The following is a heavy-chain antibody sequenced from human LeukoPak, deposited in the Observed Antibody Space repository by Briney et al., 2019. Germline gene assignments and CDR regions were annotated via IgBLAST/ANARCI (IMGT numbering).Heavy chain of an antibody. J-gene: IGHJ4*02. CDR3: AKTGGRDGYGFDN. CDR2: VRYDGSNK. V-gene: IGHV3-33*06. Sequence: GTSLRLSCAASGFTFSSHGVHWVRQAPGKGLEWVAVVRYDGSNKYYADSVKGRFTISRDNSKNTLYLQMNSLRAEDTAVYYCAKTGGRDGYGFDNWGQGTLVTVS. CDR1: GFTFSSHG. D-gene: IGHD5-24*01.